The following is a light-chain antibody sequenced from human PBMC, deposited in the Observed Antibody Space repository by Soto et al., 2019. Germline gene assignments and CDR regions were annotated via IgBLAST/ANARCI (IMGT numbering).Light chain of an antibody. V-gene: IGKV3-15*01. CDR1: QGVSRK. Sequence: DIVMTQSPATLSVAPGERVTFSCRASQGVSRKLAWYQHKPGQAPRLLISGASTGATGIPARFSGSGSGTEFTRTISSLQSEDCAIYYCQQYHTWPITFGGGTKVDIK. CDR2: GAS. CDR3: QQYHTWPIT. J-gene: IGKJ4*01.